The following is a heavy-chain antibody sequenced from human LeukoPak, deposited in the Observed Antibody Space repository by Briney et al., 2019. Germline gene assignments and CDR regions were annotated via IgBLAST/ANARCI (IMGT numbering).Heavy chain of an antibody. CDR3: ARELSTGYSYGFYYYYYGMDV. J-gene: IGHJ6*02. Sequence: GGSLRLSCAASGFTFSSYWMSWVRQAPGKGLEWVANIKQDGSEKYYVDSVKGRFAISRDNAKNSLYLQMNSLRAEDTGVYYCARELSTGYSYGFYYYYYGMDVWGQGTTVTVSS. CDR2: IKQDGSEK. V-gene: IGHV3-7*01. CDR1: GFTFSSYW. D-gene: IGHD5-18*01.